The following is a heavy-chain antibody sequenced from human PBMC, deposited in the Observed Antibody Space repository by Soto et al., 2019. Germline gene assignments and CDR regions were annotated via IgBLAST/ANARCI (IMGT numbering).Heavy chain of an antibody. Sequence: QVQLQESGPGLVKPLETLSLTCTVSGASISSGGYYWNWMRQHPGKGLEWIGYIYHSGSTNYNPSLNSRVSISLDSSKKQISLKLSYVTAAYTALYYCARYSWHYGKGWFDAWGQGTLVTVSS. CDR1: GASISSGGYY. D-gene: IGHD3-10*01. CDR3: ARYSWHYGKGWFDA. J-gene: IGHJ5*02. CDR2: IYHSGST. V-gene: IGHV4-31*03.